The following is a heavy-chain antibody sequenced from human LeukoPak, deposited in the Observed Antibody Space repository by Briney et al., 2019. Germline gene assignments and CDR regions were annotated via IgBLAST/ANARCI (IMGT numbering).Heavy chain of an antibody. CDR1: GDSIRSSSYY. J-gene: IGHJ4*02. D-gene: IGHD5-24*01. CDR3: ARERDGYNYLDY. V-gene: IGHV4-61*02. CDR2: IYTSGST. Sequence: PSETLSLTCTVSGDSIRSSSYYWSWIRQPAGKGLEWIGRIYTSGSTNYNPSLKSRVTISVDTSKNQFSLKLSSVTAADTAVYYCARERDGYNYLDYWGQGTLVTVSS.